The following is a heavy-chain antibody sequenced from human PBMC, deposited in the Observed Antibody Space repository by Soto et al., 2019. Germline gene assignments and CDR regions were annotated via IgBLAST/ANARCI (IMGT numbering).Heavy chain of an antibody. D-gene: IGHD3-9*01. CDR2: IKSKTDGGTT. Sequence: EVQLVESGGGLVEPGGSLRLSCAASGFTFSNAWMNWVRQAPGKGLEWVARIKSKTDGGTTDYAAPVKGRFTISRDDSKNTLFLQMNSLKTEDTAVYYCTTSILTGYFRWSIFDCWGQGNLVTVSS. V-gene: IGHV3-15*07. CDR1: GFTFSNAW. CDR3: TTSILTGYFRWSIFDC. J-gene: IGHJ4*02.